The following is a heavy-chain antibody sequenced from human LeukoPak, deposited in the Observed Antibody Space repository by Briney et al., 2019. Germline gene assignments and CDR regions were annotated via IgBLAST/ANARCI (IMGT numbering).Heavy chain of an antibody. CDR3: AREGGAAAGTSHDAFDI. V-gene: IGHV4-39*07. CDR1: GGSISSSSYY. Sequence: PSETLSLTCTVSGGSISSSSYYWGWIRQPPGKGLEWIGSIYYSGSTYYNPSLKSRVTISVDTSKNQFSLKLSSVTAADTAVYYCAREGGAAAGTSHDAFDIWGQGTVVTVSS. J-gene: IGHJ3*02. D-gene: IGHD6-13*01. CDR2: IYYSGST.